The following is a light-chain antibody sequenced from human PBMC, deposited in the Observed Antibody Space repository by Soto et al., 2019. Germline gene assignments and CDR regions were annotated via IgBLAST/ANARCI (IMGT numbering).Light chain of an antibody. CDR1: SGSIASSY. V-gene: IGLV6-57*01. CDR3: QSYDTSLLI. J-gene: IGLJ2*01. CDR2: EDD. Sequence: NFMLTQPHSVSESPGKTVTISCTRSSGSIASSYVQWYQLRPGSSPTTVIYEDDQRTAGVPDRFSGSVDTSSNSASLTISGLQTEDEADYFCQSYDTSLLIFGGGTK.